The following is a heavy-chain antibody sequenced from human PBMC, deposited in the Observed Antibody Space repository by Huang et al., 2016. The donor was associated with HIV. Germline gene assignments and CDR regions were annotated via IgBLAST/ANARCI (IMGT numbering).Heavy chain of an antibody. CDR2: VDYNGNV. CDR3: VRNPVFGDDAFDI. V-gene: IGHV4-34*02. J-gene: IGHJ3*02. Sequence: QVVLQQWGTGVLKPSETLSLKCAVYGGSLIGNYWPWIRQAPGKGLEWIGEVDYNGNVSHSPSLKSRITLLVDRFRKQVSMTMTSVTAADTAIYYCVRNPVFGDDAFDIWGQGTRVTVSS. D-gene: IGHD3-3*01. CDR1: GGSLIGNY.